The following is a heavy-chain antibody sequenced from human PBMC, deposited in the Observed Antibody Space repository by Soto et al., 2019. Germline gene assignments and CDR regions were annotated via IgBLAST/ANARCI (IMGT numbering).Heavy chain of an antibody. Sequence: DVQLVESGGGLVKPGGSLRLSCAASGFTFSSYSMNWVRQALGKGLEWVSSISSSSSYIYYADSVKGRFTISRDNAKNSLYLQMNSLRAEDTAVYYCARGHSGGSIMIVAPLLNGMDVWGQGTTVTVSS. J-gene: IGHJ6*02. D-gene: IGHD3-22*01. CDR3: ARGHSGGSIMIVAPLLNGMDV. V-gene: IGHV3-21*01. CDR1: GFTFSSYS. CDR2: ISSSSSYI.